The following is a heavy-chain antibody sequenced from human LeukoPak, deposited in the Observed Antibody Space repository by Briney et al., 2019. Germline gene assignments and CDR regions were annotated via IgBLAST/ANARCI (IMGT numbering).Heavy chain of an antibody. Sequence: SETLSLTCTVSGGSISSANWWTWVRQPPGKGLEWIGEVYHSGSTNCHPSLQSRVTMSVDKSKNQFFLQVTSVTAADTAIYYCARDLRTRESSGYSHWGQGILVTVSS. J-gene: IGHJ4*02. CDR2: VYHSGST. CDR1: GGSISSANW. V-gene: IGHV4-4*02. CDR3: ARDLRTRESSGYSH. D-gene: IGHD3-22*01.